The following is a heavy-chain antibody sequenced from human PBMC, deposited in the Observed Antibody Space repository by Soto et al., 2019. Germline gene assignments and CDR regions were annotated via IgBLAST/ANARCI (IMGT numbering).Heavy chain of an antibody. D-gene: IGHD3-10*01. CDR1: GFTMSDNY. Sequence: EVQLVESGGGLVQPGGSLRLSCAASGFTMSDNYMSWVRQAPGKGLEWVSVTYTGGTTYYADSVKARFTISRHNSNKKADHQTDTLRADDTAVYCCARHLRLDGFGYYDPWGRGTPGPVSS. V-gene: IGHV3-53*04. CDR3: ARHLRLDGFGYYDP. J-gene: IGHJ2*01. CDR2: TYTGGTT.